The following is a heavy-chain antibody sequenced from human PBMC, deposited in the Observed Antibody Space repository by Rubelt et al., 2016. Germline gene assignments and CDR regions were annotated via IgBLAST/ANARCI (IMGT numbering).Heavy chain of an antibody. CDR2: IRYDGSNK. CDR1: GFTFSSYG. Sequence: RLSCAASGFTFSSYGMHWVRQAPGKGLEWVAFIRYDGSNKYYGDSVKGRFTISRDSSKNTLYLQMNSLRAEDTAVYYCAKDPYLVAGTFFPTTPELVYWGQGTLVTVSS. J-gene: IGHJ4*02. D-gene: IGHD6-19*01. CDR3: AKDPYLVAGTFFPTTPELVY. V-gene: IGHV3-30*02.